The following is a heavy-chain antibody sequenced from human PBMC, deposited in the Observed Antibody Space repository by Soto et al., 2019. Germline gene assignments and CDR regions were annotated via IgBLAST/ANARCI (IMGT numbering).Heavy chain of an antibody. Sequence: QVQLVQSGAEVKKPGSSVKVSCKASGDTFSSYVISWVRQAPGQGLEWMGQIIPTFGTPYYAQKFQARVTSPAAESXXTAYMELSSLRSAYTAFYYCASAGRSDSGSYYHDSWGQGTLVTVSS. D-gene: IGHD6-19*01. CDR3: ASAGRSDSGSYYHDS. J-gene: IGHJ4*02. CDR2: IIPTFGTP. V-gene: IGHV1-69*12. CDR1: GDTFSSYV.